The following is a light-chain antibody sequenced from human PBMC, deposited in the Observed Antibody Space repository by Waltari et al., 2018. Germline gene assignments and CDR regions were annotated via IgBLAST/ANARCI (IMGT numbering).Light chain of an antibody. CDR3: QQYNNWPPGT. V-gene: IGKV3-15*01. CDR1: QSIGSS. Sequence: TVVTRSPVTLSVSPGERATLSCRTTQSIGSSLAWYQQKPGQAPRLLIYHASTRATGIPARFSGSGSETEFTLTISSLQSEDFAVYYCQQYNNWPPGTFGQGTKVEV. CDR2: HAS. J-gene: IGKJ1*01.